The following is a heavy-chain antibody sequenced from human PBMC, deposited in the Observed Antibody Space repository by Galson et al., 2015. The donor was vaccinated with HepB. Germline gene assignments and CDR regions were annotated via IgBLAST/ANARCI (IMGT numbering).Heavy chain of an antibody. Sequence: SCKAAGYTFTSNGISWVRQAPGRGLEWVGWISANSGRTTYAWRLLGRLTLTTDTSTSTAYMELRSLRSDDTAIYYCASDRSHSLDFWGHGTLVTVSS. CDR1: GYTFTSNG. CDR3: ASDRSHSLDF. V-gene: IGHV1-18*04. D-gene: IGHD2-15*01. J-gene: IGHJ4*01. CDR2: ISANSGRT.